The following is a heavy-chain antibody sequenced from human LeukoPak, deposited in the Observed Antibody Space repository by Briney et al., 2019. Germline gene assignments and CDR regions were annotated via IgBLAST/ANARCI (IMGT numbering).Heavy chain of an antibody. Sequence: GASVKVSCKASGYIFTTYDVNWVRQAPGQGLEWMGWMNPNSGNAGYAQKFQGRITMTRNTFITTAYMELNSLRSEDTAVYYCARGLSLDKSHVDYWGQGTLVTVSS. CDR2: MNPNSGNA. CDR3: ARGLSLDKSHVDY. V-gene: IGHV1-8*01. J-gene: IGHJ4*02. D-gene: IGHD2/OR15-2a*01. CDR1: GYIFTTYD.